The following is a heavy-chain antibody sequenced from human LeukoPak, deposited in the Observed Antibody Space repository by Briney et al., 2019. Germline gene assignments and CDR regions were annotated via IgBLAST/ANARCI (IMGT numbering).Heavy chain of an antibody. CDR1: GASISGSNYY. CDR2: IYSSGST. CDR3: AKSGGYGLIDY. J-gene: IGHJ4*02. V-gene: IGHV4-39*01. D-gene: IGHD1-26*01. Sequence: SETLSLTCAISGASISGSNYYWGWIRQPPGKGLEWIGNIYSSGSTYYNASLQSRVTISIDTSKNQFSLRLNSVTAADTAMYYCAKSGGYGLIDYWGQGTRVTVSS.